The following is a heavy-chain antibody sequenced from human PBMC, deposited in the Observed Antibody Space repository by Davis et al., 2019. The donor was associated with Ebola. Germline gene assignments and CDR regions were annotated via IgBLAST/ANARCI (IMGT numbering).Heavy chain of an antibody. J-gene: IGHJ6*02. CDR1: GYTFTSYY. Sequence: SVKVSCKASGYTFTSYYMHWVRQAPGQGLEWMGIINPSGCSTSYAQKFQGRVNMTRDTSTSTVYMELSSLRSEDTAVYYCAREALTYGDYRDYYYGMDVWGQGTTVTVSS. V-gene: IGHV1-46*01. D-gene: IGHD4-17*01. CDR3: AREALTYGDYRDYYYGMDV. CDR2: INPSGCST.